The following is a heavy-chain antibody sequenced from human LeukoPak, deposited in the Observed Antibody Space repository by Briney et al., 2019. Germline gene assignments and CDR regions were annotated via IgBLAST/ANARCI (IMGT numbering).Heavy chain of an antibody. Sequence: SQTLSLTCTVSGGSISSGGYYWSWIRQPPGKGLEWIGYIYHSGSTYYNPSLKSRVTISVDRSKNQFSLKLSSVTAADTAVYYCARWGIAAAGTRVDYWGQGTLVTVSS. V-gene: IGHV4-30-2*01. CDR1: GGSISSGGYY. CDR2: IYHSGST. J-gene: IGHJ4*02. CDR3: ARWGIAAAGTRVDY. D-gene: IGHD6-13*01.